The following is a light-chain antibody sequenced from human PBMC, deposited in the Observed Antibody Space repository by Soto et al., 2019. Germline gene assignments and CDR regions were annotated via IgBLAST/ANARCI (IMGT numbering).Light chain of an antibody. CDR1: QSISSW. J-gene: IGKJ2*01. CDR3: QQYKTYWYT. V-gene: IGKV1-5*03. CDR2: KAS. Sequence: DIQMTQSPSTLSASVGDRVTITCRASQSISSWLAWYQQKPGKAPKLLIYKASSLEGGVPSRFSGSGSGTEFTLTISRLQPDDFATYYCQQYKTYWYTFGQGTKLEIK.